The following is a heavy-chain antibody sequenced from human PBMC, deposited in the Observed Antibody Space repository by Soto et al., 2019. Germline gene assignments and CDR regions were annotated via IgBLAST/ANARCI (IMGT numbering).Heavy chain of an antibody. V-gene: IGHV3-21*01. Sequence: GGSLRLSCAASGFTFSSYSMNWVRQAPGKGLEWVSSISSSSSYIYYADSVKGRFTISRDNAKNSLYLQMNSLRAEDTAVYYCARDVQHDFWSGYSNFDYWGQGTLVTVSS. CDR1: GFTFSSYS. CDR3: ARDVQHDFWSGYSNFDY. CDR2: ISSSSSYI. D-gene: IGHD3-3*01. J-gene: IGHJ4*02.